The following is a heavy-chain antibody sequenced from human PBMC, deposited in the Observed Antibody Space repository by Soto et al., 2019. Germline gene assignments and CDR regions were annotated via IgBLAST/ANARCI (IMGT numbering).Heavy chain of an antibody. J-gene: IGHJ4*02. Sequence: QVKLVESGGGVVQPGRSLRLSCAVSGFTFSSYGMHWVRQAPGKGLEWVALIWYDGSSKFYADSVKGRFTISRDNSKNTLSLEMSSLRAEDTAMYYCAKPSYDFWSGYSPPFGGWGQGTLVTVSS. V-gene: IGHV3-33*06. CDR2: IWYDGSSK. D-gene: IGHD3-3*01. CDR3: AKPSYDFWSGYSPPFGG. CDR1: GFTFSSYG.